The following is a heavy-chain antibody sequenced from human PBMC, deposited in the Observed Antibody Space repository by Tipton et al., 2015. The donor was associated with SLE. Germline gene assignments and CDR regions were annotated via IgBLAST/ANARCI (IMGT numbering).Heavy chain of an antibody. V-gene: IGHV4-39*07. J-gene: IGHJ2*01. CDR2: VYYTGNT. CDR1: GGSITSTSYY. CDR3: ARDHGYFDL. Sequence: TLSLTCTVSGGSITSTSYYWGWIRQPPGKGLEWIGAVYYTGNTFYNPSLKSRVTISVDTSRNQFSLKLRSVTAADTAVYYCARDHGYFDLWGRGTLVTVSS.